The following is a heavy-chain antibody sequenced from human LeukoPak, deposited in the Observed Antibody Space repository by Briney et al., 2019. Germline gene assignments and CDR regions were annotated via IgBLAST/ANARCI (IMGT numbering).Heavy chain of an antibody. J-gene: IGHJ4*02. CDR2: INAYNGNT. D-gene: IGHD1-1*01. CDR3: ARRQGTTLNFDY. V-gene: IGHV1-18*01. Sequence: GASVKVSCKASGYTFSSYGFSWVRQAPGQGLEWMGWINAYNGNTNYAQNLQGRVTMTTNTSTSTAYMELRSLRSDDTAVYSCARRQGTTLNFDYWGQGTLVTVSS. CDR1: GYTFSSYG.